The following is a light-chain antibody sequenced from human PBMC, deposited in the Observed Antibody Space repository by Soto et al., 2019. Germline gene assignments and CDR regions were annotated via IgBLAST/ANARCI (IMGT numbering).Light chain of an antibody. CDR3: EQRNSWYT. Sequence: EIVLTQSPATLSLSPGERATLACRASQSVRSYLAWYQQKPGQAPRLLIYDASNRATGIRARFSGSGSGTDFTLTISSGEPEYFAVYYCEQRNSWYTLGQGTRLEIK. J-gene: IGKJ2*01. CDR1: QSVRSY. V-gene: IGKV3-11*01. CDR2: DAS.